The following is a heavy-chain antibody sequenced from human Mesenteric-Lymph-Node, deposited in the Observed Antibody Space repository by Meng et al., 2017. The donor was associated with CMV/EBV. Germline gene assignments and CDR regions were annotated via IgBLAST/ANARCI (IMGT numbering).Heavy chain of an antibody. CDR1: GGSISTYY. V-gene: IGHV4-59*01. D-gene: IGHD6-13*01. J-gene: IGHJ4*02. CDR3: ARGASISAAFFDY. Sequence: GSLRLSCTVSGGSISTYYWSWIRQPPGKGLEWIGYIYYSGSTKYNPSLKSRVSISVDTSKNQFSLKLSSVTAADTAVYYCARGASISAAFFDYWGQGTLVTVSS. CDR2: IYYSGST.